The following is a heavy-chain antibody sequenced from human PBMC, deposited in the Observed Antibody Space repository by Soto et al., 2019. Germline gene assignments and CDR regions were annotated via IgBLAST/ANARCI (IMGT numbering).Heavy chain of an antibody. J-gene: IGHJ5*02. CDR3: ARMASVGTLNWFDP. V-gene: IGHV1-8*02. CDR2: MNPGSGKT. Sequence: ASVKVSCKASGYTFINYDISWVRQATGQGLEWMGWMNPGSGKTGYANKFQGRVTMTRDASTSTAHLELSSLTSEDTAVYYCARMASVGTLNWFDPWGQGTLVTVSS. CDR1: GYTFINYD.